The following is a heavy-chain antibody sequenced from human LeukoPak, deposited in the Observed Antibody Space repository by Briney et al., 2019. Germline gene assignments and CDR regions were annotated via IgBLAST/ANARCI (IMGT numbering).Heavy chain of an antibody. V-gene: IGHV1-18*01. CDR1: GYTFTSYG. CDR2: ISAYNGNT. CDR3: ARDVVVGATGEGNFDY. Sequence: ASVKVSCKASGYTFTSYGISWVRQAPGQGLERMGWISAYNGNTNYAQKLQGRVTMTTDTSTSTAYMELRSLRSDDTAVYYCARDVVVGATGEGNFDYWGQGTLVTVSS. J-gene: IGHJ4*02. D-gene: IGHD1-26*01.